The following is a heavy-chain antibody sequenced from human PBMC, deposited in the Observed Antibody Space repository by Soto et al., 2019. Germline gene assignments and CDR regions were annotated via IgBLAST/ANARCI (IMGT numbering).Heavy chain of an antibody. D-gene: IGHD6-19*01. Sequence: PGGSLRLSCAASGFTVSSNYMSWVRQAPGKGLEWVSVIYSGGSTYYADSVKGRFTISRHNSKNTLYLQMNSLRAEDTAVYYCASRYSSGWATPRYYYYMDVWGKGTTVTVSS. V-gene: IGHV3-53*04. CDR3: ASRYSSGWATPRYYYYMDV. CDR2: IYSGGST. J-gene: IGHJ6*03. CDR1: GFTVSSNY.